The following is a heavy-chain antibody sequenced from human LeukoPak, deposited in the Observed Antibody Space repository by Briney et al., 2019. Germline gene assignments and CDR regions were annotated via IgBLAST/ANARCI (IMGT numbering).Heavy chain of an antibody. V-gene: IGHV4-59*12. Sequence: NPSETLSLTCTVSGGSISSYYWSWIRQPPGKGLEWIGYIYNSGSTNYNPSLKSRVTISVDTSKNQFSLKLSSVTAADTAVYYCARDLYYYDSSGYRGRDAFDIWGQGTMVTVSS. J-gene: IGHJ3*02. CDR3: ARDLYYYDSSGYRGRDAFDI. D-gene: IGHD3-22*01. CDR1: GGSISSYY. CDR2: IYNSGST.